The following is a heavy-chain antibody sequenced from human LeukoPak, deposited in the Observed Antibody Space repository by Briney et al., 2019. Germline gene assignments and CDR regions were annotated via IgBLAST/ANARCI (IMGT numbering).Heavy chain of an antibody. D-gene: IGHD1-7*01. CDR3: ARAGYNWNSDY. V-gene: IGHV1-18*01. J-gene: IGHJ4*02. CDR2: ISAYNGNT. CDR1: GYTFTSYG. Sequence: APVKVSCKASGYTFTSYGISWVRQAPGQGLEWMGWISAYNGNTNYAQKLQGRVTITRNTSISTAYMELSSLRSEDTAVYYCARAGYNWNSDYWGQGTLVTVSS.